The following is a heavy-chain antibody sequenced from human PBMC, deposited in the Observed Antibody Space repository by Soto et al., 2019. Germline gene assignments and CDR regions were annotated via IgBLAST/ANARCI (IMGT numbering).Heavy chain of an antibody. CDR3: GKGVATTRSYYSYYGMDV. CDR1: GFTFSSYG. V-gene: IGHV3-30*18. D-gene: IGHD5-12*01. J-gene: IGHJ6*02. CDR2: ISYDGSNK. Sequence: GGSLRLSCVASGFTFSSYGMHWVRQAQGKGLEWVALISYDGSNKYYADSVKGRFTISRDNSKHKLYLQMSSLRPEDTSVYYCGKGVATTRSYYSYYGMDVWRQGTTVTVPS.